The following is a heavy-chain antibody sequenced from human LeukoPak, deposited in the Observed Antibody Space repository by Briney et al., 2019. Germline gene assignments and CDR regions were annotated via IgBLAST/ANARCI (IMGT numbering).Heavy chain of an antibody. CDR3: ARMYYYYYGMDV. V-gene: IGHV1-8*01. CDR1: GYTFTSYD. Sequence: ASVKVSCKASGYTFTSYDINWVRQATGQGLEWMGWMNPNSGNTGYAQKCQGRVTMTRNTSISTAYMELSSLRSEDTAVYYCARMYYYYYGMDVWGQGTTVTVSS. J-gene: IGHJ6*02. CDR2: MNPNSGNT.